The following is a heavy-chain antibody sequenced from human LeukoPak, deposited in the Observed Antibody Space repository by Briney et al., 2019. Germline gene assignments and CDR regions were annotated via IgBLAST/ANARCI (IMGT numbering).Heavy chain of an antibody. J-gene: IGHJ4*02. Sequence: GGSLRLSCAASGFTFSSYWMHWVRQAPGKGLEWVSAISGSGGSTYYADSVKGRFTISRDNSKNTLYLQMNSLRAEDTAVYYCAKDFDSSGWYAPTFDYWGQGTLVTVSS. CDR2: ISGSGGST. CDR1: GFTFSSYW. D-gene: IGHD6-19*01. V-gene: IGHV3-23*01. CDR3: AKDFDSSGWYAPTFDY.